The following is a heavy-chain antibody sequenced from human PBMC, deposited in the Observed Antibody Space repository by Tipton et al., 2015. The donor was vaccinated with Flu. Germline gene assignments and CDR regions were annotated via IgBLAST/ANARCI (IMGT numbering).Heavy chain of an antibody. V-gene: IGHV4-34*01. CDR1: GGSFSGYY. J-gene: IGHJ5*02. CDR2: INHSGST. Sequence: TLSLTCAVYGGSFSGYYWSWIRQPPGKGLEWIGEINHSGSTNYNPSLKSRVTISADTSKNQFSLELNSVTAADTAVYYCARDRVGAVDWFDPWGQGTLVSVSS. D-gene: IGHD1-26*01. CDR3: ARDRVGAVDWFDP.